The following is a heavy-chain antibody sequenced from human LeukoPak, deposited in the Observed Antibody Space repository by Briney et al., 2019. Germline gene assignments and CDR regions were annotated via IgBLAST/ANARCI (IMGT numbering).Heavy chain of an antibody. V-gene: IGHV4-34*01. Sequence: SETLSLTCAVYGGSFSGYYWSWIRQPPGKGLEWIGEINHSGSTNYNPSLKSRVTISVDTSKNQFSLKLSSVTAADTAVYYCARGPVAQNFDYWGQGTLVTVSS. CDR1: GGSFSGYY. CDR3: ARGPVAQNFDY. CDR2: INHSGST. D-gene: IGHD2-15*01. J-gene: IGHJ4*02.